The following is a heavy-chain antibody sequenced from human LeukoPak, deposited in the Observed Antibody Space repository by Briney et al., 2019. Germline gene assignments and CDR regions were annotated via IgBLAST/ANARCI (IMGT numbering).Heavy chain of an antibody. J-gene: IGHJ3*02. D-gene: IGHD3-22*01. V-gene: IGHV3-21*04. Sequence: GGSLRLPCAASGFTFSSYSMNWVRQAPGKGLEWVSSISSSSSYIYYADSVKGRFTISRDNSKNALYLQMNSLRAEDTAVYYCTRHGGRDYYDSTEDAFDIWGQGTMVTVSS. CDR2: ISSSSSYI. CDR3: TRHGGRDYYDSTEDAFDI. CDR1: GFTFSSYS.